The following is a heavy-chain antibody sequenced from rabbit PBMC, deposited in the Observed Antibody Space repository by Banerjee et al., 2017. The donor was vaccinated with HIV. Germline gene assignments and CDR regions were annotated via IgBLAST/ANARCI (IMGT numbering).Heavy chain of an antibody. CDR1: GFDFSSNA. J-gene: IGHJ4*01. Sequence: QSLEESGGGLVKPEGSLTLTCKASGFDFSSNAMCWVRQAPGKGLEWIGCIYTGSGSTYYATWAKGRFTISKTSSTTVTLQMTSLTAADTATYFCARVDYYSDGGASGDYFSLWGQGTLVTVS. CDR3: ARVDYYSDGGASGDYFSL. D-gene: IGHD6-1*01. CDR2: IYTGSGST. V-gene: IGHV1S40*01.